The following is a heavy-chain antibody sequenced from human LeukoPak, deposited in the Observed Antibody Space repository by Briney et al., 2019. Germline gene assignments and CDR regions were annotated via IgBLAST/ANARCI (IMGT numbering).Heavy chain of an antibody. CDR2: IHHRGTT. Sequence: SETLSLTCAVSGGSISSTNWWNWVRQPPGKGLEWIGEIHHRGTTNYNPSPKSRVTISVDKSKNQFSLKLSSVTAADTAVYYCAKNIAKTFDPWGQGTLVTVSS. V-gene: IGHV4-4*02. D-gene: IGHD2/OR15-2a*01. CDR3: AKNIAKTFDP. J-gene: IGHJ5*02. CDR1: GGSISSTNW.